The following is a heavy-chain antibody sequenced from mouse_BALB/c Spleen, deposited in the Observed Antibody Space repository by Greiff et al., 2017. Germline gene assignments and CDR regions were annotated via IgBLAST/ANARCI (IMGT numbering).Heavy chain of an antibody. Sequence: QVQLKESGPGLVAPSQSLSITCTVSGFSLTSYGVHWVRQRPGKGLEWLGVIWAGGSTNYNSALMSRLSISKDNSKSQVFIRMNSLKTDDTAMYSGASGKSYGYFDDWGEGTPVTVSA. CDR1: GFSLTSYG. V-gene: IGHV2-9*02. CDR3: ASGKSYGYFDD. J-gene: IGHJ1*01. CDR2: IWAGGST.